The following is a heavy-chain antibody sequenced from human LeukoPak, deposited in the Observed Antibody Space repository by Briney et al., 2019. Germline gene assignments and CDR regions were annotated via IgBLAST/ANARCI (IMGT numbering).Heavy chain of an antibody. Sequence: GGSLRLSCAASGFTFSNAWMSWVRQAPGKGLEWVGRIKSKTDGGTTDYAAPVKGRFTISRDDSKNTLYLQMNSLKTEDTAVYYCTTAPPILRSFAWSDYWGQGTLVTVSS. CDR2: IKSKTDGGTT. CDR3: TTAPPILRSFAWSDY. J-gene: IGHJ4*02. CDR1: GFTFSNAW. D-gene: IGHD3-9*01. V-gene: IGHV3-15*01.